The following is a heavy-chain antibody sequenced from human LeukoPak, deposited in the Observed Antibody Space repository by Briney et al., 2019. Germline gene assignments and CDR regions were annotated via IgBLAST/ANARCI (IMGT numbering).Heavy chain of an antibody. V-gene: IGHV3-7*01. CDR3: ARGGLTIFGVVNYMDV. J-gene: IGHJ6*03. CDR1: GFTFSTYW. CDR2: IKQDGSEK. Sequence: SGGSLRLSCAASGFTFSTYWMSWVRQAPGKGLKWVANIKQDGSEKYYVDSVKGRFTISRDNAKNSLYLQMNSLRAEDTAVYYCARGGLTIFGVVNYMDVWGKGTTVTVSS. D-gene: IGHD3-3*01.